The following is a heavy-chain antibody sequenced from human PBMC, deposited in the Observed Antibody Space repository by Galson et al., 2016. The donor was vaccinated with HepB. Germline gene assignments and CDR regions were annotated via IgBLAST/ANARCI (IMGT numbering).Heavy chain of an antibody. CDR2: LFYGRDS. V-gene: IGHV4-61*08. CDR1: GGSGSFSGYY. D-gene: IGHD3-9*01. CDR3: ARIPYFDSFGYLYAFDV. J-gene: IGHJ3*01. Sequence: LTCTVSGGSGSFSGYYWHWIRQPPGKGLEWIGFLFYGRDSKYNPSLRSRVNISIDPTNNQFSLRLSSVTPADTAVYYCARIPYFDSFGYLYAFDVWGRGTTVTVSS.